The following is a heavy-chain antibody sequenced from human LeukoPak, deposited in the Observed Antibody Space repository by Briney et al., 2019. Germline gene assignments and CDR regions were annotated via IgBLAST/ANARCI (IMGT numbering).Heavy chain of an antibody. D-gene: IGHD4-17*01. CDR2: ISGNGGST. CDR1: GFTFSSYA. CDR3: ARDVRPITARNSGDYICGAFDI. Sequence: GGSLRLSCAASGFTFSSYAMSWVRQAPGKGLEWVSAISGNGGSTYYADSVKGRFTISRDNAKNSLYLLMNSLRAEDTAVYYCARDVRPITARNSGDYICGAFDIWGQGTVVAVSS. V-gene: IGHV3-23*01. J-gene: IGHJ3*02.